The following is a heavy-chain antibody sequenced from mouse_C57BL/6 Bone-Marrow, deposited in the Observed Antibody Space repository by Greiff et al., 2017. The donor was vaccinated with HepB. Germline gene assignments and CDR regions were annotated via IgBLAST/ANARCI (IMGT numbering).Heavy chain of an antibody. J-gene: IGHJ2*01. Sequence: EVQLQESGPGLVKPSQSLSLTCSVTGYSITSGYYWNWIRQFPGNKLEWMGYISYDGSNNYNPSLKNRISITRDTSKNQFFLKLNSVTTEDTATYYCARDEGYYYGSSYLFDYWGQGTTLTVSS. D-gene: IGHD1-1*01. V-gene: IGHV3-6*01. CDR1: GYSITSGYY. CDR3: ARDEGYYYGSSYLFDY. CDR2: ISYDGSN.